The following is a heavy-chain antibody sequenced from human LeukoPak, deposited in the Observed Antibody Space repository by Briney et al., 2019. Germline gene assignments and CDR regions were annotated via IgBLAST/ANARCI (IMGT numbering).Heavy chain of an antibody. Sequence: AGGSLRLSCAASGFTFSSYAMHWVRQAPGKGLEWVAVISYDGSNKYYADSVKGRFTISRDNSKNTLYLQMNSLRAEDTAVYYCARDSLLRYFDWLAAWGQGTLVTVSS. D-gene: IGHD3-9*01. J-gene: IGHJ5*02. CDR3: ARDSLLRYFDWLAA. CDR2: ISYDGSNK. CDR1: GFTFSSYA. V-gene: IGHV3-30-3*01.